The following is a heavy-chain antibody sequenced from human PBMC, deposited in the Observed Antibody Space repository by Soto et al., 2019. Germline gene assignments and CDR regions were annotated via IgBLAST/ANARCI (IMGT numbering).Heavy chain of an antibody. D-gene: IGHD3-10*01. CDR2: IKSRTDGGAT. V-gene: IGHV3-15*01. CDR1: GFSFNKAW. CDR3: TYLYREGP. J-gene: IGHJ5*02. Sequence: EVQLVESGGDLVEPGGSLRLSRAASGFSFNKAWMTWVRQAPGKGLEWVGRIKSRTDGGATEYAPPVNDRFIISRDDSRNMVFLQMNSLKTEDTAVYFCTYLYREGPWGQGTLVTVSS.